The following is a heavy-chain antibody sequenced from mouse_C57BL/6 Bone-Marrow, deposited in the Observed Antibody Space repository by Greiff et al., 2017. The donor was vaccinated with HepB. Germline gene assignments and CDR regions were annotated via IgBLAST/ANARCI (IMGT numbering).Heavy chain of an antibody. J-gene: IGHJ4*01. Sequence: VQLQQSGAELVRPGASVKLSCKASGYTLTDYYINWVKQRPGQGLEWIARIYPGSGNTYYNEKFKGKATLTAEKSSSTAYMQLSSLTSEDSAVYCCARIYYGSSLYAMDYWGQGTSVTVSS. V-gene: IGHV1-76*01. CDR2: IYPGSGNT. D-gene: IGHD1-1*01. CDR1: GYTLTDYY. CDR3: ARIYYGSSLYAMDY.